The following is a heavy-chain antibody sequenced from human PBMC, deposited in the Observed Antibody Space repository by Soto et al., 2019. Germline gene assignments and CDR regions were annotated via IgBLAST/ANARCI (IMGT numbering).Heavy chain of an antibody. CDR3: TTDPGPAIPMSYDRPQGAFYS. CDR2: IKSKTDGGTP. D-gene: IGHD3-22*01. J-gene: IGHJ3*02. Sequence: PWGSLRLSCAASGFTFSNAWMSWFRQAPGKGLEWVGRIKSKTDGGTPDYAAPVKGRFTISRDDSKNTLYLQMNSLKTEDTAVYYCTTDPGPAIPMSYDRPQGAFYSWGHGPM. V-gene: IGHV3-15*01. CDR1: GFTFSNAW.